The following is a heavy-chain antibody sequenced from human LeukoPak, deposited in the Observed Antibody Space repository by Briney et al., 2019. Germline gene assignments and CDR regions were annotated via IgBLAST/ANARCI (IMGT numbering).Heavy chain of an antibody. Sequence: GGSLRLSCAASGFTFSTYTMYWVRHPPGKRLEWVSIIGNNGGGIHYADSVKGRFTISRDNFKNALYLQMNSLRVVDTAVYYCAIDPNWGTHSWGQGVLVTVSS. CDR2: IGNNGGGI. D-gene: IGHD7-27*01. J-gene: IGHJ4*02. CDR3: AIDPNWGTHS. V-gene: IGHV3-23*01. CDR1: GFTFSTYT.